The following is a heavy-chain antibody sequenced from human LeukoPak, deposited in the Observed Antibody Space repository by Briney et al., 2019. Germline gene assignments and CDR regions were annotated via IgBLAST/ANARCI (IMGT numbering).Heavy chain of an antibody. CDR1: GFTVSSNY. J-gene: IGHJ2*01. CDR3: AAGPAPIRLLGVYWYFDL. Sequence: GGSLRLSCAAYGFTVSSNYMSWVRQAPGKGLEWVSVIYSGGSTYYADSVKGRFTISRDNSKNTLYLQMNSLGAEDTAVYYCAAGPAPIRLLGVYWYFDLWGRGTLVTVSS. V-gene: IGHV3-53*01. CDR2: IYSGGST. D-gene: IGHD2-15*01.